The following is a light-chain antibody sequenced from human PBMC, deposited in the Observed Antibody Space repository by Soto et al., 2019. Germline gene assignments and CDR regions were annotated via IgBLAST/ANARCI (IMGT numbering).Light chain of an antibody. CDR2: DAF. CDR1: QSVSTN. CDR3: QQYGSSPT. V-gene: IGKV3-20*01. J-gene: IGKJ4*01. Sequence: VMTQSPATLSVSPGERAALSCRASQSVSTNLAWYQQKPGQPPRLLIYDAFIRATGIPARFSGSESGTDFTLTISRLEPADSAVYYCQQYGSSPTFGGGTKVDIK.